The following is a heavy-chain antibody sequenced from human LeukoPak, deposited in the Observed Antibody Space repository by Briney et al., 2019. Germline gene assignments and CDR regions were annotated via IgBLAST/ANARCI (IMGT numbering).Heavy chain of an antibody. CDR2: IRYDGKNK. CDR1: GFTFSSYG. J-gene: IGHJ4*02. Sequence: GRSPRLSCAASGFTFSSYGMHWVRQAPGKGLEWVAFIRYDGKNKYYADSVKGRFTISRDNSKNTLYLQMNSLRDEDTAVYYCAKLISPYDYWGQGTLVTVSS. CDR3: AKLISPYDY. V-gene: IGHV3-30*02.